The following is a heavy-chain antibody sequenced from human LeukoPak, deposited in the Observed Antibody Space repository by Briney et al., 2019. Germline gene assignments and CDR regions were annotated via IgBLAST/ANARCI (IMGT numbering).Heavy chain of an antibody. V-gene: IGHV3-7*05. CDR3: TTFYTRLTDY. J-gene: IGHJ4*02. D-gene: IGHD2/OR15-2a*01. Sequence: GGSLRLSCAASGITLNTYWISWVRQAPGKGLEWLATINQDGREEYYADSVKGRFTISRDNAKNSLVLQMHSLRAEDTAVYYCTTFYTRLTDYWGQGTLVTVSS. CDR2: INQDGREE. CDR1: GITLNTYW.